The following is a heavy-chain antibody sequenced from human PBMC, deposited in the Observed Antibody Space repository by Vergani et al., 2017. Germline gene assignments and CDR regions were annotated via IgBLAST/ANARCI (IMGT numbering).Heavy chain of an antibody. Sequence: QVQLQESGPGLVKPSQTLSLTCTVSGGSISSGSYYWSWIRQPAGKGLEWIGRMYTSGSTNYNPSLKSRVIMSVDTSKNQFSLKLTSVTAADTAVYYCARVGVVRGVSYYYYYYGMDVWGQGTTVTVSS. CDR3: ARVGVVRGVSYYYYYYGMDV. D-gene: IGHD3-10*01. CDR2: MYTSGST. CDR1: GGSISSGSYY. J-gene: IGHJ6*02. V-gene: IGHV4-61*02.